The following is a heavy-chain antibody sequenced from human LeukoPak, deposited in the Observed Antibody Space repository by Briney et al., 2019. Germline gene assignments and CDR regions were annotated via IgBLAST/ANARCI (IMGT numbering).Heavy chain of an antibody. Sequence: SETLSLTCTVSGGSISSSSYYWGWIRQPPGKGLEWIGSIYYSGSTYYNPSLKSRVTISVDTSKSQFSLKLSSVTAADTAVYYCARDGHYGSGSFPLGYWGQGTLVTVSS. J-gene: IGHJ4*02. CDR1: GGSISSSSYY. D-gene: IGHD3-10*01. CDR3: ARDGHYGSGSFPLGY. CDR2: IYYSGST. V-gene: IGHV4-39*07.